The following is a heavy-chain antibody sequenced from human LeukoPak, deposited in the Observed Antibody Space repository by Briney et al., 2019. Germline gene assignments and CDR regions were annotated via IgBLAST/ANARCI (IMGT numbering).Heavy chain of an antibody. Sequence: PSETLSLTCTVSGGSISSGDYYWSWIRQPPGKGLEWIGYIYYSGRTYYNPSLKSRVTISVDTSKNQFSLKLSSVTAADTAVYYCAVGHYYDSSGPPDYWGQGTLVTVSS. CDR1: GGSISSGDYY. CDR2: IYYSGRT. CDR3: AVGHYYDSSGPPDY. J-gene: IGHJ4*02. D-gene: IGHD3-22*01. V-gene: IGHV4-30-4*08.